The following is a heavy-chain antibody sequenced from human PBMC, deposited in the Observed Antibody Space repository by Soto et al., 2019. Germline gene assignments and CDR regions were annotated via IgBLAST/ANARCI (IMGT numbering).Heavy chain of an antibody. Sequence: GESLKISCKGSGYSFTSYWIGWVRQMPGKGLEWMGIIYPGDSDTRYSPSFQGQVTISADKSISTAYLQWSSLKASDTAMYYCARLNVRGVILPSYYYYGMDVWGQGTTVTVSS. V-gene: IGHV5-51*01. CDR2: IYPGDSDT. CDR3: ARLNVRGVILPSYYYYGMDV. CDR1: GYSFTSYW. D-gene: IGHD3-10*01. J-gene: IGHJ6*02.